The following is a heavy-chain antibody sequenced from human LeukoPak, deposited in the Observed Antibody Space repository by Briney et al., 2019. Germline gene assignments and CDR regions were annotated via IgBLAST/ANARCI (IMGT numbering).Heavy chain of an antibody. CDR2: INPNSGGT. CDR1: GYTFTGYY. V-gene: IGHV1-2*02. J-gene: IGHJ4*02. Sequence: ASVKVSCKASGYTFTGYYMHWVRQAPGQGLEWMGWINPNSGGTNYAQKLQGRVTMTRDTSIMTAYMELSRLRSDDTAVYYCARGPPIGYCSGGSCCQFDYWGQGTLVTVSS. CDR3: ARGPPIGYCSGGSCCQFDY. D-gene: IGHD2-15*01.